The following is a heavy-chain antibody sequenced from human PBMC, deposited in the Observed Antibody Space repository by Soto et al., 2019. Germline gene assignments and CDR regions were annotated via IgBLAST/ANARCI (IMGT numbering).Heavy chain of an antibody. Sequence: ASVKVSCKSSGYTFTSYFIHWVRQAPGQGLEWMGMIKDITRYGQSSQGRVTMTRDTSTSTVYMELSSLRAEDTAVYYCARPRGYSGYGRFDYWGQGTLVTVSS. CDR2: IKDIT. CDR3: ARPRGYSGYGRFDY. D-gene: IGHD5-12*01. V-gene: IGHV1-46*01. CDR1: GYTFTSYF. J-gene: IGHJ4*02.